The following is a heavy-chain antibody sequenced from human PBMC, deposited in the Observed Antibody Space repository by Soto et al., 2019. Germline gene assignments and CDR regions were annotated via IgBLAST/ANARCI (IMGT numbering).Heavy chain of an antibody. D-gene: IGHD1-1*01. CDR1: GFTFSSYA. CDR3: AREPATAKPEGVDF. Sequence: GGSLRLSCAASGFTFSSYAMHWVRQAPGKGLEWVAVISYDGSNKYYADSVKGRFTISRDNSKNTLYLQMNSLRAEDTAVYYCAREPATAKPEGVDFWGQGTLVTVSS. CDR2: ISYDGSNK. J-gene: IGHJ4*02. V-gene: IGHV3-30-3*01.